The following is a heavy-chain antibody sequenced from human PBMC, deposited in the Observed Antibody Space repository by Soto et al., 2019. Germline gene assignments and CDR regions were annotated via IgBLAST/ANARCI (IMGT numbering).Heavy chain of an antibody. Sequence: QVQLQESGPGLVKPSQTLSLTCTVSGGSISSGGYYWSWIRQHPGKGLEWIGYIYYSGSTYYTPSLKSRVTISVDTSKNQFSLKLSSVTAADTAVYYCARADCSSTSCYAITYGMDVWGQGTTVTVSS. CDR3: ARADCSSTSCYAITYGMDV. CDR2: IYYSGST. D-gene: IGHD2-2*01. J-gene: IGHJ6*02. V-gene: IGHV4-31*03. CDR1: GGSISSGGYY.